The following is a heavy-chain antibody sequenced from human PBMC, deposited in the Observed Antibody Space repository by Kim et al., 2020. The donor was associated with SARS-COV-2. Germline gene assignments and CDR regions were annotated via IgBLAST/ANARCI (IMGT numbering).Heavy chain of an antibody. Sequence: NKYYADSVNGRFTISRDNSKNTLYLQMNSLRAEDTAVYYCAKPTLGYFDYWGQGTLVTVSS. J-gene: IGHJ4*02. V-gene: IGHV3-30*02. D-gene: IGHD3-16*01. CDR2: NK. CDR3: AKPTLGYFDY.